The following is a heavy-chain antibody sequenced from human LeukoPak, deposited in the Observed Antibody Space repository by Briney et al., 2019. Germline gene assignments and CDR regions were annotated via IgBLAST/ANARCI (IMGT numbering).Heavy chain of an antibody. CDR2: ISSSGSTI. V-gene: IGHV3-48*03. J-gene: IGHJ4*02. CDR3: ARLTKYNDYVWGSYRYTGFDY. D-gene: IGHD3-16*02. CDR1: GFTFSSYE. Sequence: GGSLRLSCAASGFTFSSYEMNWVRQAPGKGLEGVSYISSSGSTIYYADSVKGRFTISRDNAKNTLYLQMNSLRAEDTAVYYCARLTKYNDYVWGSYRYTGFDYWGQGTLVTVSS.